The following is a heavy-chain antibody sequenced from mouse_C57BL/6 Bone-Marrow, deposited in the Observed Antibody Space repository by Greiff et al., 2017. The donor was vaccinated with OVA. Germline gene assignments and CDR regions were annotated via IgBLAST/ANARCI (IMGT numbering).Heavy chain of an antibody. D-gene: IGHD1-1*01. CDR3: ARQADYYGSSYGYFDV. J-gene: IGHJ1*03. Sequence: EVQGVESGGGLVQPGESLKLSCESNEYEFPSHDMSWVRKTPEKRLELVAAINSDGGSTYYPDTMERRFIISRDNTKKTLYLQMSSLRSEDTALYYCARQADYYGSSYGYFDVWGTGTTVTVSS. V-gene: IGHV5-2*01. CDR2: INSDGGST. CDR1: EYEFPSHD.